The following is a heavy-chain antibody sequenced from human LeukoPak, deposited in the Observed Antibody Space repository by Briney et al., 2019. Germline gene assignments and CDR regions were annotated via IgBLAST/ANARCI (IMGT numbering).Heavy chain of an antibody. CDR3: ARAKPAQFRDAGYFDY. Sequence: PGGSLRLSCAASGFTFSSYSMNWVRQAPGKGLEWVSFISSSSSYIYYADSVKGRFTISRDNAKNSLYLQMNSLRAEDTAVYYCARAKPAQFRDAGYFDYWGQGTLVTVSS. CDR1: GFTFSSYS. D-gene: IGHD2-15*01. V-gene: IGHV3-21*01. CDR2: ISSSSSYI. J-gene: IGHJ4*02.